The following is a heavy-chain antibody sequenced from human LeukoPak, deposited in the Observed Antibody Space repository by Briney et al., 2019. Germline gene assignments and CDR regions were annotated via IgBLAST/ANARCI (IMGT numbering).Heavy chain of an antibody. Sequence: GGSLRLSCAASEFTFSSYSMNWVRQAPGKGLEWVSYITNSGNSKSYADSVKGRFTISRDNTKNSLYLQVNGLRAEDTAVYYCARGHKVPDLWSGYFWENERKTFDYWGQGTLVTVSS. D-gene: IGHD3-3*01. CDR3: ARGHKVPDLWSGYFWENERKTFDY. CDR1: EFTFSSYS. V-gene: IGHV3-48*01. J-gene: IGHJ4*02. CDR2: ITNSGNSK.